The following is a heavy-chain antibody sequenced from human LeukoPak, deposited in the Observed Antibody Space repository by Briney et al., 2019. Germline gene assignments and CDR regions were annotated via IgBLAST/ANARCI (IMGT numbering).Heavy chain of an antibody. J-gene: IGHJ4*02. CDR1: GISFSSYA. Sequence: GGSLRLSCAASGISFSSYAMSWVRQAPGKGLEWVSGISGSGGNTYYADSVKGRFTISRDNSKNTLYLQMSSLRAEDTAVYYCAKVKGLRGIVGTTTRGFLDYWGQGTLVTVSS. V-gene: IGHV3-23*01. D-gene: IGHD1-26*01. CDR3: AKVKGLRGIVGTTTRGFLDY. CDR2: ISGSGGNT.